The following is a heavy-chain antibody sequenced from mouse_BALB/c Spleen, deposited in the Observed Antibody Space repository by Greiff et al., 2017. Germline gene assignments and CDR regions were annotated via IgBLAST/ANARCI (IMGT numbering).Heavy chain of an antibody. CDR2: INPSTGYT. J-gene: IGHJ2*01. Sequence: QVQLKESGAELAKPGASVKMSCKASGYTFTSYWMHWVKQRPGQGLEWIGYINPSTGYTEYNQKFKDKATLTADKSSSTAYMQLSSLTSEDSAVYYCARGGLITTAFDYWGQGTTLTVSS. V-gene: IGHV1-7*01. CDR3: ARGGLITTAFDY. D-gene: IGHD1-2*01. CDR1: GYTFTSYW.